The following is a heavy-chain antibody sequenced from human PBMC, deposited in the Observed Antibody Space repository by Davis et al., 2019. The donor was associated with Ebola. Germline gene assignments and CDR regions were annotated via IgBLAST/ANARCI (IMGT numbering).Heavy chain of an antibody. D-gene: IGHD2-21*02. CDR3: ARDVAVTAFDI. J-gene: IGHJ3*02. V-gene: IGHV1-46*01. Sequence: ASVKVSCKASGYTFTSYYMHWVRQAPGQGLEWMGIINPSGGSTSYAQKFQGRVTMTRDTSTSTVYMELRSLRSDDTAVYYCARDVAVTAFDIWGQGTMVTVSS. CDR2: INPSGGST. CDR1: GYTFTSYY.